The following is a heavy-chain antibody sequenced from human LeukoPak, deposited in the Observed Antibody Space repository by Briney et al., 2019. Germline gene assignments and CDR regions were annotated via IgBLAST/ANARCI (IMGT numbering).Heavy chain of an antibody. CDR2: IYTSGST. CDR1: AGSISSYY. Sequence: PSETLSLTSSVSAGSISSYYWSWIRQPAGKGLEWIGRIYTSGSTNYNPSLKSRVTMSVDTSKNQFSLKLSSVTAADTAVYYCARDFFGDKPYYFDYWGQGTLVTVSS. V-gene: IGHV4-4*07. D-gene: IGHD3-10*01. J-gene: IGHJ4*02. CDR3: ARDFFGDKPYYFDY.